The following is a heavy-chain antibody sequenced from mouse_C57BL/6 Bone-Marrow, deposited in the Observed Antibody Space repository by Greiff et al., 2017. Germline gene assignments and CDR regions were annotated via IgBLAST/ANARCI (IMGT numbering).Heavy chain of an antibody. J-gene: IGHJ2*01. CDR2: LDPEAGET. CDR1: GFNIKDYY. V-gene: IGHV14-2*01. D-gene: IGHD2-3*01. Sequence: EVQLVESGAELVKPGASVKLSCTASGFNIKDYYMHWVKQRTEQGLEWIGRLDPEAGETKYAPKFQGKAPITADTSSNTASLQLSSLTSADTAVYYCARRDGTYYFDYWGQGTTLTVSS. CDR3: ARRDGTYYFDY.